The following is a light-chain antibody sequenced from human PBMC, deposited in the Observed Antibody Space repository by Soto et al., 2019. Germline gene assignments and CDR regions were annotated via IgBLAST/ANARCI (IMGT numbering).Light chain of an antibody. J-gene: IGLJ2*01. CDR3: SSYSGSNNLVV. Sequence: QSALTQPPSASGSPGQSVTISCTGTSSAVGGYNYVSWYQQHPGKAPKLMIYDVTKRPSGAPDRFSGSKSGNTASLTVSGLQAEDEADYYCSSYSGSNNLVVFGGGTKLTVL. V-gene: IGLV2-8*01. CDR1: SSAVGGYNY. CDR2: DVT.